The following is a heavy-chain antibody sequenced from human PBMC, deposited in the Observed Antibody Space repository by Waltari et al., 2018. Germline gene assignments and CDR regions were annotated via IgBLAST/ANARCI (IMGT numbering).Heavy chain of an antibody. J-gene: IGHJ6*02. V-gene: IGHV4-34*02. CDR1: GGSFSGSY. D-gene: IGHD2-15*01. CDR3: VRLEDCSGPGGNCYSGDSFALDV. Sequence: QVRLQQWGAGLLQPSETLSPTCAVYGGSFSGSYWGRIRQPPGQGLEWIGEINHGGNTNYNPSLRGRIAMSVDTSKNQFSLILKSLTAADTAVYYCVRLEDCSGPGGNCYSGDSFALDVWGQGTTVTVSS. CDR2: INHGGNT.